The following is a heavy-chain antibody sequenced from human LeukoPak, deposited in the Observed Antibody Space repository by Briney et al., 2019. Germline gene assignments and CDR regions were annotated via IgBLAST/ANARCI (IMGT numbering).Heavy chain of an antibody. J-gene: IGHJ6*03. D-gene: IGHD3-16*01. CDR2: INHSGST. CDR1: GGSFSGYY. CDR3: ARETSQKGAPYMDV. Sequence: SETLSLTCAVYGGSFSGYYWNWIRQAPGKGLEWIGEINHSGSTRYNPSLKSRLTMSVDTSKNQFSLKLSSVTAADTAVYYCARETSQKGAPYMDVWGKGTTITISS. V-gene: IGHV4-34*01.